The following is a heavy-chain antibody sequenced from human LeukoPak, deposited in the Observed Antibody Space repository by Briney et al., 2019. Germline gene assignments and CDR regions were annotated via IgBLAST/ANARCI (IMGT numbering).Heavy chain of an antibody. CDR3: ARGMVRGLPYYFDY. J-gene: IGHJ4*02. CDR1: GFTFSDYY. D-gene: IGHD3-10*01. Sequence: GGSLRLSWAASGFTFSDYYMSWIRQAPGKGLEWVSYISSSGSTIYYADSVKGRFTISRDNAKNSLYLQMNSLRAEDTAVYYCARGMVRGLPYYFDYWGQGTLVTVSS. CDR2: ISSSGSTI. V-gene: IGHV3-11*04.